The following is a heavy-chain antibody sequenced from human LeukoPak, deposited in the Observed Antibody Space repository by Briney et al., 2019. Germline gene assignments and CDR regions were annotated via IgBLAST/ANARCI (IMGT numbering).Heavy chain of an antibody. Sequence: ASVTLSCTASGYTFSGYYMHWVRQAPGQGLEWMGWINPNSGGTNYAQKFQGRVTMTRDTSISTAYMELSRLRSDDTAVYYCGRDPSSSGWWDYFDYWGQGTLVTVSS. J-gene: IGHJ4*02. V-gene: IGHV1-2*02. CDR1: GYTFSGYY. CDR3: GRDPSSSGWWDYFDY. CDR2: INPNSGGT. D-gene: IGHD6-19*01.